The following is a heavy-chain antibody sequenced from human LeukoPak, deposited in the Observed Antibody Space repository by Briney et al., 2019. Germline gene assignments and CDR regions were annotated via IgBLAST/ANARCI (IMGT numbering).Heavy chain of an antibody. CDR3: ARESSRSYGRMGELDY. J-gene: IGHJ4*02. CDR1: GFTVSSNY. V-gene: IGHV3-66*01. D-gene: IGHD1-26*01. CDR2: IYSGGST. Sequence: GSLRLSCAASGFTVSSNYMSWVRQAPVKGLEWVSDIYSGGSTYYADSVKGRFTISRDNSKNTLYLQMNSLRAEDTAVYYCARESSRSYGRMGELDYWGQGTLVTVSS.